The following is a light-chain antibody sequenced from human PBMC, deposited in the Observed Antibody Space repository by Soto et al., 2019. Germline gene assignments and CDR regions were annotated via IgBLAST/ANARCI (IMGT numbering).Light chain of an antibody. Sequence: DVQLTQSPSSLSASTGDRVTITCRASQGISSYLAWYQQKPGKAPKLLIYAASSLQSGVPSRFSGSGSGTDFTLTISSLQPEDFATYYCKQSYSTINFGKGTRLEIK. CDR3: KQSYSTIN. V-gene: IGKV1-39*01. CDR2: AAS. CDR1: QGISSY. J-gene: IGKJ5*01.